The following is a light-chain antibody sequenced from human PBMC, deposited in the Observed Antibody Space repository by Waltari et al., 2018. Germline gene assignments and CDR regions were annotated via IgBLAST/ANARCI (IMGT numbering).Light chain of an antibody. CDR3: QQYGNSPIT. J-gene: IGKJ5*01. V-gene: IGKV3-20*01. CDR2: GAS. CDR1: QSVSRSY. Sequence: EIVLTQSPGTLSLSPGERATLSCRASQSVSRSYLAWYQQKPGQAPRLLIYGASSRATGIPDRFSGSGSGTDFTLTISRLGPEDFAVYYCQQYGNSPITFGQGTRLEIK.